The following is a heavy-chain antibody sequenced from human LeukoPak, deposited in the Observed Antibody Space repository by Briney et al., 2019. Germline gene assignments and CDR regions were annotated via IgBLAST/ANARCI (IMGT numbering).Heavy chain of an antibody. CDR3: ARFIDEIDNWFDP. CDR1: GGSISSYY. J-gene: IGHJ5*02. V-gene: IGHV4-59*01. D-gene: IGHD3-16*02. CDR2: IYYSGST. Sequence: PSETLSLTCTVSGGSISSYYWSWIRQPPGKGLEWIGYIYYSGSTNYNPSLKSRVTISVDTSKNQFSLKLSPVTAADTAVYYCARFIDEIDNWFDPWGQGTLVTVSS.